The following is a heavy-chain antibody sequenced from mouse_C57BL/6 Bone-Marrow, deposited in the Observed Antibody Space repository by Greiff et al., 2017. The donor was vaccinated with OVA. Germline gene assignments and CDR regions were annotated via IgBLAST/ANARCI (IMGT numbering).Heavy chain of an antibody. CDR3: ARDDTRRGFAY. D-gene: IGHD2-12*01. J-gene: IGHJ3*01. V-gene: IGHV1-18*01. CDR1: GYTFTDYN. CDR2: INPNNGGT. Sequence: VQLKQSGPELVKPGASVKIPCKASGYTFTDYNMDWVKQSHGKSLEWIGDINPNNGGTIYNQKFKGKATLTVDQSSSTSSLELHTPQSKDTAVYYCARDDTRRGFAYWGQGTLVTVSA.